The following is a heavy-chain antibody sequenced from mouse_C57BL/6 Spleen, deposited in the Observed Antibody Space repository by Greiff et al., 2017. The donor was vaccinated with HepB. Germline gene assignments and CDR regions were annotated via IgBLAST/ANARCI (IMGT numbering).Heavy chain of an antibody. CDR3: ARPGRWYFDY. D-gene: IGHD1-1*02. CDR1: GYAFSSSW. CDR2: IYPGDGDT. J-gene: IGHJ2*01. Sequence: VKLMESGPELVKPGASVKISCKASGYAFSSSWMNWVKQRPGKGLEWIGRIYPGDGDTNYNGKFKGKATLTADKSSSTAYMQLSSLTSEDSAVYFCARPGRWYFDYWGQGTTLTVSA. V-gene: IGHV1-82*01.